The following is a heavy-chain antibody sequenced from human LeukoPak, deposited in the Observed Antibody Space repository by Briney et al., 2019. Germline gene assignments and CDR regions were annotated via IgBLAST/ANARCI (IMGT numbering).Heavy chain of an antibody. CDR3: ARDRDYGGIIDAFDI. D-gene: IGHD4-23*01. J-gene: IGHJ3*02. CDR1: GYTFTSYY. Sequence: GASVKVSCKASGYTFTSYYTRWVRQAPGQGLEGMGIINPSGGSTSYAQKFQGRVAMTRDTSTSTVYMELSSLRSEDTAVYYCARDRDYGGIIDAFDIWGQGTMVTVSS. V-gene: IGHV1-46*01. CDR2: INPSGGST.